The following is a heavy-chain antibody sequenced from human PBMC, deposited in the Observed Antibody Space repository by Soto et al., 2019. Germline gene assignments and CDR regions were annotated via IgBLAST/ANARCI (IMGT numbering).Heavy chain of an antibody. CDR2: IYYSGST. CDR1: GGSISSGGYY. D-gene: IGHD5-12*01. V-gene: IGHV4-31*03. Sequence: PSETLSLTCTVSGGSISSGGYYWSWIRQHPGKGLEWIGYIYYSGSTYYNPSLKSRVTISVDTSKNQFSLKLSSVTAADTAVYYCARGALRDGYNSDNYFDYWGQGTLVTVSS. J-gene: IGHJ4*02. CDR3: ARGALRDGYNSDNYFDY.